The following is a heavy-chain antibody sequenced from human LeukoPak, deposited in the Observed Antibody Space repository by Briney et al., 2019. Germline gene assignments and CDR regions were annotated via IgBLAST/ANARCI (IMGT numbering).Heavy chain of an antibody. CDR2: IKYDGSTS. CDR3: ARVISSRMFYFDD. D-gene: IGHD2/OR15-2a*01. Sequence: QAGGSLRLSCEASGFTFTTYWIHWVRQGPGKGLVWVSRIKYDGSTSNYADSVKGRFTISRDNSKNTLFLQMNNLRAEDTAVYYCARVISSRMFYFDDWGQGTLVTVSS. V-gene: IGHV3-74*01. CDR1: GFTFTTYW. J-gene: IGHJ4*02.